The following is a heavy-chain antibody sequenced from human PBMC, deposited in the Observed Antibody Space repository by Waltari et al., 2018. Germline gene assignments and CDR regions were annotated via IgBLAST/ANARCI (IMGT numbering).Heavy chain of an antibody. V-gene: IGHV3-48*01. D-gene: IGHD6-13*01. CDR1: GFTLRSYN. J-gene: IGHJ4*01. CDR3: ARVGPYSTSYYFDT. Sequence: DVQLVESGGGLMQPGGSLRLSCAVSGFTLRSYNMNWVRQAPGKGLEWVSYISSRSDTIYYADSVKGRFTISRDNAQNSLYLEMNSLRGEDTAVYYCARVGPYSTSYYFDTWGQGTLVTVSS. CDR2: ISSRSDTI.